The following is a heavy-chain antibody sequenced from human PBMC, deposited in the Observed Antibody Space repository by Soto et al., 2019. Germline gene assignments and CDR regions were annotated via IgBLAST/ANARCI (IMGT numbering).Heavy chain of an antibody. J-gene: IGHJ4*01. D-gene: IGHD3-3*01. Sequence: QITLKESGPTVVKPTETLTLTCTFSGFTLTTSGVGVGWVRQSPGKAPEWLALIYWDDDKRYSTSLNSRLIITKDTSKNHVVLTTANVDPADTSTYYCAHRVLRTVFGLVTTTAIYFDFWGPGTPVVVSS. V-gene: IGHV2-5*02. CDR1: GFTLTTSGVG. CDR3: AHRVLRTVFGLVTTTAIYFDF. CDR2: IYWDDDK.